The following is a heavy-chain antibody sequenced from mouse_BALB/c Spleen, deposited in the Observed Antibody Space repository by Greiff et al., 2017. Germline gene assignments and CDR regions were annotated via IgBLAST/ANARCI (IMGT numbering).Heavy chain of an antibody. CDR3: ARVGWLLSFAY. V-gene: IGHV1S29*02. CDR2: IYPYNGGT. Sequence: ESGPELVKPGASVKISCKASGYTFTDYNMHWVKQSHGKSLEWIGYIYPYNGGTGYNQKFKSKATLTVDNSSSTAYMELRSLTSEDSAVYYCARVGWLLSFAYWGQGTLVTVSA. CDR1: GYTFTDYN. J-gene: IGHJ3*01. D-gene: IGHD2-3*01.